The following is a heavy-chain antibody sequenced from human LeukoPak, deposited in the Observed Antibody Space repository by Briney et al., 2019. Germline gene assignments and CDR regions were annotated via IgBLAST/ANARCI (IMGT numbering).Heavy chain of an antibody. CDR1: GYTFSSYA. Sequence: ASVKVSCKASGYTFSSYAMQWVRQAPGQRLEWMGWINAGNGNPKYSQKFQGRVSITRDTSATTAYMELSSLRSEDTAVYYCARGSYFYGSGSFMGSDYWGQGTLVTVSS. CDR3: ARGSYFYGSGSFMGSDY. V-gene: IGHV1-3*01. CDR2: INAGNGNP. J-gene: IGHJ4*02. D-gene: IGHD3-10*01.